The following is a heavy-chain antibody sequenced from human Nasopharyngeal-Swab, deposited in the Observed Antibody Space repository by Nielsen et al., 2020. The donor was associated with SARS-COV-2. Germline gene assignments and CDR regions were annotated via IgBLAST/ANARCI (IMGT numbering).Heavy chain of an antibody. CDR1: GFTFSSYA. CDR2: ISGSGGST. J-gene: IGHJ4*02. CDR3: AKEGGPTTIVVVIPYYFDY. V-gene: IGHV3-23*01. Sequence: GGSLRLSCAASGFTFSSYAMSWVRQAPGKGLEWVSGISGSGGSTYYADSVKGRFTISRDNSKNTLYLQMNSLRAEDTAVYYCAKEGGPTTIVVVIPYYFDYWGQGTLVTDSS. D-gene: IGHD3-22*01.